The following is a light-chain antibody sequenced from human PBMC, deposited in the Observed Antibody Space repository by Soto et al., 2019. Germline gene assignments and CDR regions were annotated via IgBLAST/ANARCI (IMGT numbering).Light chain of an antibody. CDR1: QSVGSD. J-gene: IGKJ5*01. Sequence: EIVMTQSPATLSVSPGERATLSCRASQSVGSDLAWYKQKPGLAPRLVIFDSSTRATGIPDRFSGSGSGTDFTLTIRRLEPEDFAVYFCQQYGNSPQITFGQGTRLEIK. CDR2: DSS. CDR3: QQYGNSPQIT. V-gene: IGKV3D-20*01.